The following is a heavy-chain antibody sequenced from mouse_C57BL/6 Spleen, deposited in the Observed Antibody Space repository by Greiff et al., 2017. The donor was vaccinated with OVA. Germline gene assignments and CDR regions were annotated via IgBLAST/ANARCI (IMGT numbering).Heavy chain of an antibody. D-gene: IGHD2-4*01. J-gene: IGHJ2*01. CDR2: IWSGGST. V-gene: IGHV2-2*01. CDR1: GFSLTSYG. CDR3: ARRVDYDGYFDY. Sequence: QVQLQQSGPGLVQPSQSLSITCTVSGFSLTSYGVHWVRQSPGKGLEWLGVIWSGGSTDYNAALISRLSISKDNSKSHVFFKMNSLQADDTAIYYCARRVDYDGYFDYWGQGTTLTVSS.